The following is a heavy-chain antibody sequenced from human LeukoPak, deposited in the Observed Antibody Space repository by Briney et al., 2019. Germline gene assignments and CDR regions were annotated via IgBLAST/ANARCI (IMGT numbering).Heavy chain of an antibody. V-gene: IGHV1-69*04. CDR1: GGTFSSYT. D-gene: IGHD4-23*01. CDR2: IIPILGIA. J-gene: IGHJ3*02. Sequence: ASVKVSCKASGGTFSSYTISWVRQAPGQGLEWMGRIIPILGIANCAQKSQGRVTITADKSTSTAYMELSSLRSEDTAVYYCARDEHGGNSLWAFDIWGQGTMVTVSS. CDR3: ARDEHGGNSLWAFDI.